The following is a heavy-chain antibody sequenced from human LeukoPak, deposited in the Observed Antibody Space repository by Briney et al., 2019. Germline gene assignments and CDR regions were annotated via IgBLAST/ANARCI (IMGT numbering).Heavy chain of an antibody. CDR3: AKLAVAGPIDY. Sequence: QPGGSLRLSCAASGFTLSSYGMHWVRQAPGKGLEWVAVIWYDGSNKYYADSVKGRFTISRDNSKNTLYLQMNSLRAEDTAVYYCAKLAVAGPIDYWGQGTLVTVSS. V-gene: IGHV3-33*06. CDR1: GFTLSSYG. D-gene: IGHD6-19*01. J-gene: IGHJ4*02. CDR2: IWYDGSNK.